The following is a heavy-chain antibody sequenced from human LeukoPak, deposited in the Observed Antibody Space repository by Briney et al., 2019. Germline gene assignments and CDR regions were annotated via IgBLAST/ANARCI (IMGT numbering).Heavy chain of an antibody. CDR3: AKDREIYGSGSMGFDY. V-gene: IGHV3-23*01. D-gene: IGHD3-10*01. CDR2: ISGSGGST. J-gene: IGHJ4*02. Sequence: GGSLRLSCAASGFTFSSYAMSWVRQAPGKGLEWVSAISGSGGSTYYADSVKGRFTISRDNSKNTLYLQMNSLRAEDTAVYYCAKDREIYGSGSMGFDYWGQGTLVTVSS. CDR1: GFTFSSYA.